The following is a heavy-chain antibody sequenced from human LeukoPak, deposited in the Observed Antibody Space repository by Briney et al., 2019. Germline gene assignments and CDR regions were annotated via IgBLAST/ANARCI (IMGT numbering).Heavy chain of an antibody. CDR2: INPNSGGT. CDR1: GYTFTGYY. V-gene: IGHV1-2*06. Sequence: GASVKVSCKASGYTFTGYYMHWVRQAPGQGLEWMGRINPNSGGTNYAQKFQGRVTMTRDTSISTAYMELSRLRSDDTAVYYCARFSWFGDGPIDYYYYYMDVWGKGTTVTVSS. J-gene: IGHJ6*03. CDR3: ARFSWFGDGPIDYYYYYMDV. D-gene: IGHD3-10*01.